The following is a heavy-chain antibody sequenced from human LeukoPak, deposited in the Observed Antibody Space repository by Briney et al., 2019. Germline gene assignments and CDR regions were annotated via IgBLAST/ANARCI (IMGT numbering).Heavy chain of an antibody. J-gene: IGHJ4*02. Sequence: SETLSLTCTVSGGSISSYYWSWIRQPPGKGLEWIGDIYYSGSTNYNPSLKSRVTISVDTSKNQFSLKLSSVTAADTAVYYCARQGRIVVAGVGAPKFDYWGQGTLVTVSS. CDR2: IYYSGST. V-gene: IGHV4-59*08. D-gene: IGHD1-26*01. CDR1: GGSISSYY. CDR3: ARQGRIVVAGVGAPKFDY.